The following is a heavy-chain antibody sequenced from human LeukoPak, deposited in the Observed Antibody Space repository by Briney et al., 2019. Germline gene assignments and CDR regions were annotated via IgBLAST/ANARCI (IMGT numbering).Heavy chain of an antibody. CDR2: IIPILGIG. D-gene: IGHD3-10*01. Sequence: SVKVSCKASGGTYISYAISWVRQAPGQEREGMGGIIPILGIGTYAQKSHGRVPITADNSTSTAYMELSSLRSEDTAVYYCARQPSKYYYYGSGNLDYWGQGTLVTVSS. V-gene: IGHV1-69*10. CDR1: GGTYISYA. CDR3: ARQPSKYYYYGSGNLDY. J-gene: IGHJ4*02.